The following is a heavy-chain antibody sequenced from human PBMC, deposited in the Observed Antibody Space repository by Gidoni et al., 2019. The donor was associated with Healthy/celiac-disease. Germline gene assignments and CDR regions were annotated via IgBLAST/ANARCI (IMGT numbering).Heavy chain of an antibody. Sequence: EVQLVQSGAEVKQPGESLKISCKGPGYRFTSYWIGWVRQMPGKGLEWMGIIYPGDSDTRYSPSFQGQVTISADKSISTAYLQWSSLKASDTAMYYCARTHYYDSSGYVYWGQGTLVTVSS. D-gene: IGHD3-22*01. J-gene: IGHJ4*02. CDR3: ARTHYYDSSGYVY. V-gene: IGHV5-51*01. CDR2: IYPGDSDT. CDR1: GYRFTSYW.